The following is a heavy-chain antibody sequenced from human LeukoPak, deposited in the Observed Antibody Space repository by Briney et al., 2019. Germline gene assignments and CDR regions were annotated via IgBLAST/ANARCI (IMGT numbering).Heavy chain of an antibody. V-gene: IGHV1-8*03. CDR2: MNPNSGNT. Sequence: ASVKVSCKASGYTFTSYDINWVRQATGQGLEWMGWMNPNSGNTGYAQKFQGRVTITRNTSISTAYMELSSLRSEDTAVYYCASAYTNFWSEYAFDIWGQGTMVTVSS. CDR1: GYTFTSYD. J-gene: IGHJ3*02. D-gene: IGHD3-3*01. CDR3: ASAYTNFWSEYAFDI.